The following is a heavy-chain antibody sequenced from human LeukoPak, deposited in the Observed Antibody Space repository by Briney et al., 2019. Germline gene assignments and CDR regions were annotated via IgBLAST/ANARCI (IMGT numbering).Heavy chain of an antibody. CDR1: GFTFSSYW. CDR2: INSDGSST. V-gene: IGHV3-74*01. CDR3: ARDLTVPNADY. D-gene: IGHD1-1*01. Sequence: GGSLRLSCAASGFTFSSYWMHWVRQAPGKVLLLVSRINSDGSSTSYADSVKGRFTISRDNAKNTLYLQMNSLSAEDTAVYYCARDLTVPNADYWGQGTLVTVSS. J-gene: IGHJ4*02.